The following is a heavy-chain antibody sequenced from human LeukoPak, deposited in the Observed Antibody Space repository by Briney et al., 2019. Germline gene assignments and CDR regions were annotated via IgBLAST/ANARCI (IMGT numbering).Heavy chain of an antibody. V-gene: IGHV3-23*01. J-gene: IGHJ4*02. Sequence: GGSLRLSCAASGFTVSSYYMSWVRQAPGKGLEWVSAISGSGGSTYYADSVRGRFTISRDNSKNTLYLQMNSLRVEDTAVYYCAKGPLIHLDYGGQGTLVTVSS. CDR2: ISGSGGST. CDR1: GFTVSSYY. CDR3: AKGPLIHLDY.